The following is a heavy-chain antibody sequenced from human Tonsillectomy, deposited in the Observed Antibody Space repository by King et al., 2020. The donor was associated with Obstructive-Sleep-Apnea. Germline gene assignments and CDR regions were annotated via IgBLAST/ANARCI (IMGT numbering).Heavy chain of an antibody. CDR2: ISSSSSYI. D-gene: IGHD6-6*01. CDR1: GFTFSSYS. Sequence: QLVQSGGGLVKPGGSLRLSCAASGFTFSSYSMNWVRQAPGKGLEWVSSISSSSSYIYYADSVKGRFTISRDNAKNSLYLQMNSLRAEDTAVYYCARWYSSSEAKFDYWGQGTLVTVSS. J-gene: IGHJ4*02. CDR3: ARWYSSSEAKFDY. V-gene: IGHV3-21*01.